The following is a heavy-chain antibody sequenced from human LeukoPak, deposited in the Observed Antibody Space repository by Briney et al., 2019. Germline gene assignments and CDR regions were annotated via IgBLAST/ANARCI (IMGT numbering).Heavy chain of an antibody. CDR1: GYGFTKYA. CDR3: ARDSVMGATTNWFDP. J-gene: IGHJ5*02. CDR2: IDAGNGRR. V-gene: IGHV1-3*03. Sequence: ASVKVSCKASGYGFTKYAVQWVGQAPGQRLEWMGWIDAGNGRRKYSQDFQGRVTITRDTSASIAYMELSSLRSDDMAVYYCARDSVMGATTNWFDPWGQGTLVTVSS. D-gene: IGHD1-26*01.